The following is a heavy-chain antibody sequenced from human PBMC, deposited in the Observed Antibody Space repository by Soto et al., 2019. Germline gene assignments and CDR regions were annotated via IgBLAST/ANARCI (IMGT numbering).Heavy chain of an antibody. CDR1: CGSISSYD. J-gene: IGHJ4*02. D-gene: IGHD5-12*01. Sequence: SETMSLTRTVACGSISSYDWSWIRQSPGKRLEWIGYIYFSGSTNYNPSLKSRVTISGDTSKNQFSLKLTSVTAADTAVYYCARVEYSGYPRIWGQGTLVTVSS. CDR2: IYFSGST. V-gene: IGHV4-59*01. CDR3: ARVEYSGYPRI.